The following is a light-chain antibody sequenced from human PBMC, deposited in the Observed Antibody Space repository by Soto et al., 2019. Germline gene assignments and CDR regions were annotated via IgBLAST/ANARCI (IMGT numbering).Light chain of an antibody. J-gene: IGLJ1*01. Sequence: QSALTQPASVSGSPGQSITISCTGTSSDVGDYKYVSWYQQHPDKAPKLIIFVNSNRPSGVSNRFSGSKSGNTASLTISGLQAEDEADYSCSSYTSSDTPYVFGTGTKLTVL. CDR2: VNS. CDR1: SSDVGDYKY. CDR3: SSYTSSDTPYV. V-gene: IGLV2-14*01.